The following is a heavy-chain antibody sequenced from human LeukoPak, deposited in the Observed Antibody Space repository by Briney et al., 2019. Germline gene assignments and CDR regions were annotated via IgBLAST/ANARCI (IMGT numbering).Heavy chain of an antibody. CDR3: ARVRSGYEDYGMDV. CDR1: GYTFTSYG. CDR2: ISAYNGNT. V-gene: IGHV1-18*01. Sequence: ASVKVSCKASGYTFTSYGISWVRQAPGQGLEWMGWISAYNGNTNYAQKLQGRVTMTTDTSTSTAYMELRSLRSDDTAVYYCARVRSGYEDYGMDVWRQGTTVTVSS. D-gene: IGHD5-12*01. J-gene: IGHJ6*02.